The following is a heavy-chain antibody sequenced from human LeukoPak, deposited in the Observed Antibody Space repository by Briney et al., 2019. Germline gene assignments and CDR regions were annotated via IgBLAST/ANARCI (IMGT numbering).Heavy chain of an antibody. D-gene: IGHD3-10*01. CDR1: GYTFTSYA. J-gene: IGHJ4*02. Sequence: ASVKVSCKAPGYTFTSYAMNWVRQAPGQGLEWMGWINPNSGGTNYAQKFQGRVTMTRDTSISTAYMELSRLRSDDTAVYYCARDRSTMVRGVIWAPGYWGQGTLVTVSS. CDR3: ARDRSTMVRGVIWAPGY. CDR2: INPNSGGT. V-gene: IGHV1-2*02.